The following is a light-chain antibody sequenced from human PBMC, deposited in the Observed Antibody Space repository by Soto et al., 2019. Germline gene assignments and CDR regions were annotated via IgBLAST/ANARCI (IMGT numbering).Light chain of an antibody. CDR2: GAS. Sequence: MTQSPSSLSASVGDRATLSCRASQGVSSYLAWYQQKPGQAPRLLISGASSRATGIPDRFSGTGSGTDFTLTISSLQPEDFATYYCQQTSQTPKTFGQGTKVDI. V-gene: IGKV3D-15*01. J-gene: IGKJ1*01. CDR3: QQTSQTPKT. CDR1: QGVSSY.